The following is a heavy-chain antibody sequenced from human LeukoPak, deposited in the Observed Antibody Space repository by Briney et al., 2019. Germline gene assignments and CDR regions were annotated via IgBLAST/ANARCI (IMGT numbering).Heavy chain of an antibody. D-gene: IGHD3-22*01. CDR3: ARASRYYDDSSGYSHY. J-gene: IGHJ4*02. Sequence: ASVKVSCKASGYTFTSYGISWVRQAPGQGLEGMGWISAYNGNTNYAQKLQGRVTMTTDTSTSTAYMELRSLRSDDTAVYYCARASRYYDDSSGYSHYWGQGTLVTVSS. CDR1: GYTFTSYG. V-gene: IGHV1-18*01. CDR2: ISAYNGNT.